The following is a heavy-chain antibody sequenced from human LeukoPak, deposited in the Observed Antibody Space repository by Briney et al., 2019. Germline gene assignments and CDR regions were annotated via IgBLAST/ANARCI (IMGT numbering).Heavy chain of an antibody. CDR2: ISGNAGTT. CDR1: GFTFDDYA. D-gene: IGHD6-13*01. Sequence: PGGPLRLSCAASGFTFDDYAMHWVRQAPGKGLEWVSLISGNAGTTYYADSVKGRFTISRDNNKNSLYLQMNSLRTEDTALYYCAKGQQLIRGYFDYWGQGTLVTVSS. V-gene: IGHV3-43*02. J-gene: IGHJ4*02. CDR3: AKGQQLIRGYFDY.